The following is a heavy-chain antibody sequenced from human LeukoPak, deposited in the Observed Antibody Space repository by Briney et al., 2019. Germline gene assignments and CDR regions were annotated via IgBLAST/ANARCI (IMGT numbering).Heavy chain of an antibody. Sequence: VASVTVSCKASGYTFSAYYIHWVRQAPGQGLEWMGWINPNSGGTNFAQKFQGRVTLTRDTSISTAHMELSGLRSDDTAVYYCARGDVLTGPHNWFDPWGQGTLVTVPS. J-gene: IGHJ5*02. CDR3: ARGDVLTGPHNWFDP. V-gene: IGHV1-2*02. D-gene: IGHD3-9*01. CDR1: GYTFSAYY. CDR2: INPNSGGT.